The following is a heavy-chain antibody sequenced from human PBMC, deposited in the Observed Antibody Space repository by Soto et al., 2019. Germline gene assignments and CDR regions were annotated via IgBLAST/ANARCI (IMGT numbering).Heavy chain of an antibody. CDR2: ISYDGSNK. D-gene: IGHD1-26*01. CDR3: AKDQGKWELLQYYYYGMDV. J-gene: IGHJ6*02. CDR1: GFTFSSYG. V-gene: IGHV3-30*18. Sequence: QVQLVESGGGVVQPGRSLRLSCAASGFTFSSYGMHWVRQAPGKGLEWVAVISYDGSNKYYADSVKGRFTISRDNSKNTLYLQMNRLRAEDTAVYYCAKDQGKWELLQYYYYGMDVWGQGTTVTVSS.